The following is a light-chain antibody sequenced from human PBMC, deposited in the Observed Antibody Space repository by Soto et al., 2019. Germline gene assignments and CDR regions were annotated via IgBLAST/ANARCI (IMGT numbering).Light chain of an antibody. V-gene: IGKV3-15*01. CDR3: QQYNSWPRT. Sequence: IVMTHSPATLSVSPLERITISFRASQNVGSNLAWYQQTPGQAPSLLIYTTSSRAAGVPARFSGSGSGTEFTLTIDSLQSEDFVLYYCQQYNSWPRTFGQGTKVDIK. CDR2: TTS. CDR1: QNVGSN. J-gene: IGKJ1*01.